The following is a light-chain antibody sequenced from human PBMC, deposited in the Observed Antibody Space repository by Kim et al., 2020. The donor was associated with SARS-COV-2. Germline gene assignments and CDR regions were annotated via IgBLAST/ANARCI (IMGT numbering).Light chain of an antibody. J-gene: IGLJ7*01. V-gene: IGLV1-44*01. CDR3: AAWDDSLNGPL. Sequence: QSVLTQPPSASGTPGQRLIISCSGGYSNIGGNPVTWYQQLPGTAPKLLIYSNNRRPSGVPDRFSASKSGTSASLAISGVQSEDEADYYCAAWDDSLNGPLFGGGTQLTVL. CDR2: SNN. CDR1: YSNIGGNP.